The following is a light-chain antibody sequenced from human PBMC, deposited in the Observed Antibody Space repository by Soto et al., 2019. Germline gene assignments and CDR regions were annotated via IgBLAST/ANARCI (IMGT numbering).Light chain of an antibody. CDR2: DAY. J-gene: IGKJ5*01. Sequence: EVVLTQSPVTLSLSPGERATLSCRASQSFRGLLAWYQQKPGQAPRLLIYDAYNRATGIPPRFSGSGSGTEFTLTISELEPEDFAVYYCQHYDWSLTWTFGPGTRLEIK. CDR3: QHYDWSLTWT. V-gene: IGKV3-11*01. CDR1: QSFRGL.